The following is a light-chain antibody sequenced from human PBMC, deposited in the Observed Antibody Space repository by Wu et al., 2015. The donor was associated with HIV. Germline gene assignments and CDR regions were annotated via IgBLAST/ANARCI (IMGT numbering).Light chain of an antibody. J-gene: IGKJ1*01. CDR3: QQYTTSPWT. Sequence: PRLLIYATSFRATDIPDRFSGSGSGTQFTLTISRLEPEDFGMYYCQQYTTSPWTFGRGTKVEVK. V-gene: IGKV3-20*01. CDR2: ATS.